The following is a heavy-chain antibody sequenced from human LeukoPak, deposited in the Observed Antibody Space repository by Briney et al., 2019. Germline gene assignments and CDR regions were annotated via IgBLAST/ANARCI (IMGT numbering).Heavy chain of an antibody. J-gene: IGHJ6*03. CDR3: AKRQPSSGYYYMDV. Sequence: GGSLRLSCAASGFTFSSYGMHWVRQAPGKGLVWVAFIRYDGSNKYYADSVKGRFTISRDNSKNTLYLQMNSLRAEDTAVYYCAKRQPSSGYYYMDVWGKGTTVTVSS. CDR2: IRYDGSNK. V-gene: IGHV3-30*02. D-gene: IGHD6-13*01. CDR1: GFTFSSYG.